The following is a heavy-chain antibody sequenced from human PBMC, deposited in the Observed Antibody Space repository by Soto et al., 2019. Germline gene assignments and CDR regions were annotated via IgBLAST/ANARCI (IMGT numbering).Heavy chain of an antibody. CDR2: IVVGSGNT. CDR1: GSTFANSA. V-gene: IGHV1-58*02. D-gene: IGHD3-16*02. CDR3: AADYDFLWGSYRFDH. J-gene: IGHJ4*02. Sequence: ASVKVSCKASGSTFANSAIQWVRQARGQRLEWIGWIVVGSGNTNFAQKFQERVTVTRDMSTSTAYMELSSLRSEDTAVYYCAADYDFLWGSYRFDHWGQGTLVTVSS.